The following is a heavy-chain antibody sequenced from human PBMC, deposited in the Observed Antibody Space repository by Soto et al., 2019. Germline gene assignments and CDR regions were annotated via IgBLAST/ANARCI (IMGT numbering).Heavy chain of an antibody. D-gene: IGHD2-15*01. V-gene: IGHV3-11*05. CDR3: TKDRGYCSGGSCYGPPNGPLDY. CDR1: GFTFSDYY. Sequence: GSLRLSCAASGFTFSDYYMSWIRQAPGKGLECVSYISSSSSYTNYADSVKGRFTISRDNSRNTLYLQMNSLRAEDTAVYYCTKDRGYCSGGSCYGPPNGPLDYCCQGTLVTVSS. J-gene: IGHJ4*02. CDR2: ISSSSSYT.